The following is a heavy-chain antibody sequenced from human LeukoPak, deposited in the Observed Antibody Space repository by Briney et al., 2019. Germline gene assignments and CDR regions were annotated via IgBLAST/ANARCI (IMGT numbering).Heavy chain of an antibody. Sequence: PGGSLRLSCVASGFTFNIYAMNWVRQAPGKGLEWVAVISDDGNTKHFADFVMGRFTISRDNSKNTLYLQINSLRAEDTAVYYCARDPVRRDGYNHLDYWGQGTLVTVSS. D-gene: IGHD5-24*01. CDR1: GFTFNIYA. J-gene: IGHJ4*02. CDR3: ARDPVRRDGYNHLDY. CDR2: ISDDGNTK. V-gene: IGHV3-30*04.